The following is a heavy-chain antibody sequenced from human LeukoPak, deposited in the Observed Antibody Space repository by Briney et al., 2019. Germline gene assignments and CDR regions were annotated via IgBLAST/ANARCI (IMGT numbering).Heavy chain of an antibody. CDR3: ARDSSEFRSLIPH. J-gene: IGHJ1*01. D-gene: IGHD1-14*01. CDR2: ITPIFGTA. Sequence: SVKVSCKASGGTFSSHAISWVRQAPGQGLEWMGGITPIFGTAKYAQKFQGRVTITADESTSTAYMELSSLRPEDTAVYYCARDSSEFRSLIPHWGQGTLVTVSS. V-gene: IGHV1-69*13. CDR1: GGTFSSHA.